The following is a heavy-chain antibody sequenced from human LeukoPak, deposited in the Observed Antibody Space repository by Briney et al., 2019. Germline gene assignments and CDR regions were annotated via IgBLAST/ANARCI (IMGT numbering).Heavy chain of an antibody. D-gene: IGHD4-23*01. J-gene: IGHJ4*02. Sequence: SGGSLRLSCAASGFTFSTYAMHWVRQAPGKGLEWVAVISYDGSNKYYADSVKGRFTISRDNSKNTLYPQMNSLRAEGTAVYYCAKDYYGGNSGPFDYWGQGTLVTVSS. V-gene: IGHV3-30*04. CDR1: GFTFSTYA. CDR2: ISYDGSNK. CDR3: AKDYYGGNSGPFDY.